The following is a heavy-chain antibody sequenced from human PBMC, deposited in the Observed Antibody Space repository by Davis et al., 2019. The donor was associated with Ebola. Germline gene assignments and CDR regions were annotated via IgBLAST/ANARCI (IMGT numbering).Heavy chain of an antibody. D-gene: IGHD2-2*01. CDR2: IYPGDSDT. CDR3: AQILCSSTSCYDNWFDP. J-gene: IGHJ5*02. V-gene: IGHV5-51*01. CDR1: GYSFTSYW. Sequence: GESLKISCKGSGYSFTSYWIGWVRQMPGKGLEWMGIIYPGDSDTRYSPSFQGQVTISADKSISTAYLQWSSLKASDTAMYYCAQILCSSTSCYDNWFDPWGQGTLVTVSS.